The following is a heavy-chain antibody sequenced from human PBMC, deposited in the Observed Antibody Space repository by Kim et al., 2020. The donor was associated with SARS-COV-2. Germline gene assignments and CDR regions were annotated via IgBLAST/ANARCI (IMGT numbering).Heavy chain of an antibody. V-gene: IGHV3-23*01. CDR1: GFTFSSYA. Sequence: GGSLRLSCAASGFTFSSYAMSWVRQAPGKGLEWVSAISGSGGSTYYADSVKGRFTISRDNSKNTLYLQMNSLRAEDTAVYYCAKDVWVDSDARTNDAFDIWGQETMGTVSS. J-gene: IGHJ3*02. CDR2: ISGSGGST. D-gene: IGHD1-7*01. CDR3: AKDVWVDSDARTNDAFDI.